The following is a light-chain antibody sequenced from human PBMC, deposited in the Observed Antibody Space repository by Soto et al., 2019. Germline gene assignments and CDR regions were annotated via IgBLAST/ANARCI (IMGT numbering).Light chain of an antibody. CDR2: DVS. Sequence: SVLTQPASVSGSPGQSSTISFTGTSSDVGAYNYDSWYQQYPGEAPKVIIYDVSHRPAGVSNRFSGSKSGNTASLTISGLQTQGEADYYCSSSTSAATYVFGTGAKVTVL. CDR1: SSDVGAYNY. CDR3: SSSTSAATYV. V-gene: IGLV2-14*01. J-gene: IGLJ1*01.